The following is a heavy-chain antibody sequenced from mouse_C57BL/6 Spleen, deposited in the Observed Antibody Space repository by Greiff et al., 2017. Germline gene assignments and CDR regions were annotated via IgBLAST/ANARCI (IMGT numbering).Heavy chain of an antibody. D-gene: IGHD3-2*01. CDR1: GYAFSSSW. Sequence: QVQLQQSGPELVKPGASVKISCKASGYAFSSSWMNWVKQRPGKGLEWIGRIYPGDGDTNYNGKFKGKATLTADKSSSTAYMQRSSLTSADSAVVYCARDRKAMDYWGQGTSVTVSS. CDR3: ARDRKAMDY. V-gene: IGHV1-82*01. CDR2: IYPGDGDT. J-gene: IGHJ4*01.